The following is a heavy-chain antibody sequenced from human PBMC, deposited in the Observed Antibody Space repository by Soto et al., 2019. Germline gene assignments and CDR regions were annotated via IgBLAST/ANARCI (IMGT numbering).Heavy chain of an antibody. CDR3: ARGGMSHFDWFPWYYGMDV. CDR2: IYSGGST. D-gene: IGHD3-9*01. CDR1: GFTVSSNY. J-gene: IGHJ6*02. V-gene: IGHV3-53*01. Sequence: PGGSLRLSCAASGFTVSSNYMSWVRQAPGKGLEWVSVIYSGGSTYYADSVKGRFTISRDNSKNTLYLQMNSLRAEDTAVYYCARGGMSHFDWFPWYYGMDVWGQGTTVTVSS.